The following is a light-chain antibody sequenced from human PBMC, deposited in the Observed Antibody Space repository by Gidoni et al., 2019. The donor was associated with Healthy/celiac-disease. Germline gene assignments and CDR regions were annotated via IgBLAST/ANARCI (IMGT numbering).Light chain of an antibody. J-gene: IGKJ4*01. V-gene: IGKV3-11*01. CDR3: QQRSNWPPRGT. CDR1: QSVSSS. CDR2: DAS. Sequence: EFLSTKSPATLTLYPEERTTLSFRASQSVSSSLSWYKQKPGQAPRLLIYDASNRATGIPARFSGSGSGTDFTLTISSREPEDFVVYYCQQRSNWPPRGTFGGGTKVEIK.